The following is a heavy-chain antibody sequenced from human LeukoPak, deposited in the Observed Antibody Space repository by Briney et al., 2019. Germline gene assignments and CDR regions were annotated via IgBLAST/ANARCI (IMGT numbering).Heavy chain of an antibody. Sequence: GASVKVSCKASGYTFTGYYMHWVRQAPGQGLEWMGWINPNSGGTNYAQKFQGRVTMTRDTSISTAYMELSRLRSDDTAVYYCARDSGGNPGSANWFDPWGQGTLVTVSS. CDR3: ARDSGGNPGSANWFDP. CDR1: GYTFTGYY. D-gene: IGHD2-15*01. CDR2: INPNSGGT. J-gene: IGHJ5*02. V-gene: IGHV1-2*02.